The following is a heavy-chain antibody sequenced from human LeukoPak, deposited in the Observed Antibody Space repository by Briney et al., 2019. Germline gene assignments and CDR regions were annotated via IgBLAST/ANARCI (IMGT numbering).Heavy chain of an antibody. D-gene: IGHD4/OR15-4a*01. V-gene: IGHV3-23*01. CDR1: GLTFSSYA. J-gene: IGHJ4*02. CDR3: ARTPNVFDY. CDR2: ISGSGGST. Sequence: PGGSLRLSCAASGLTFSSYAMSWVRQAPGKGLEWVSAISGSGGSTYYADSVKGRFTNSRDNAKNSLYLQMNSLKAEDTAVYYCARTPNVFDYWGQGTRVTVSS.